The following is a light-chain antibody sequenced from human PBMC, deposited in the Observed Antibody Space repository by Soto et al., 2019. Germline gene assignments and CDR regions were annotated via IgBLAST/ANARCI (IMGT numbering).Light chain of an antibody. CDR2: TAS. J-gene: IGKJ4*01. CDR3: QQSSSIPLT. V-gene: IGKV1-39*01. CDR1: EPISTN. Sequence: DIQMTQSPSSLSASVGDRVTITCRASEPISTNLNWYQHRPGKAPNLVIYTASILQSGVASRFSGSCSGTDFTLTISSLQPEDFATYYCQQSSSIPLTFGGGTRVEIK.